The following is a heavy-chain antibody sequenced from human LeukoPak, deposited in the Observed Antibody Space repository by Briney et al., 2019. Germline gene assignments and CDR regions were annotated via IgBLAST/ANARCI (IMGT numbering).Heavy chain of an antibody. CDR1: GFTFSSYS. V-gene: IGHV3-21*01. D-gene: IGHD3-22*01. Sequence: GGSLRLSCAASGFTFSSYSMNWVRQAPGKGLEWVSSISSSSSYIYYADSVKGRFTISRDNAKNSLYLQMNSLRAEDTAVYYCARDRRFGPSDSSGYDYWGQGTLVTVSS. J-gene: IGHJ4*02. CDR2: ISSSSSYI. CDR3: ARDRRFGPSDSSGYDY.